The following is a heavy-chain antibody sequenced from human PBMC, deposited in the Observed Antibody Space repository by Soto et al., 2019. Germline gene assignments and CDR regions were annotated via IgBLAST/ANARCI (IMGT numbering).Heavy chain of an antibody. J-gene: IGHJ3*02. Sequence: QVQLVESGGGVVQPGRSLRLSCAASGFTFSSYGMHWVRQAPGKGLEWVAVISYDGSNKYYADSVKGRFTISRDNSKNTLYLQMNSLRAEDTAVYYCAKDLGFYAPDSFDIWGQGTMVNVSS. CDR2: ISYDGSNK. D-gene: IGHD2-2*01. CDR1: GFTFSSYG. CDR3: AKDLGFYAPDSFDI. V-gene: IGHV3-30*18.